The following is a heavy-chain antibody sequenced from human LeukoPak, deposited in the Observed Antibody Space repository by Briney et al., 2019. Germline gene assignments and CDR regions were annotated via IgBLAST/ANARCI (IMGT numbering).Heavy chain of an antibody. CDR1: GYMFAVFG. Sequence: ASVKVSCKASGYMFAVFGITWVRQAPGQGLEWMGIIRVHNGDTNYAQKFQGRLTMTTDTSATTAYMELRSLKSDDTAVYYCARDRYDVGVAFDFWGQGTMVTVSS. D-gene: IGHD3-9*01. CDR2: IRVHNGDT. J-gene: IGHJ3*01. CDR3: ARDRYDVGVAFDF. V-gene: IGHV1-18*01.